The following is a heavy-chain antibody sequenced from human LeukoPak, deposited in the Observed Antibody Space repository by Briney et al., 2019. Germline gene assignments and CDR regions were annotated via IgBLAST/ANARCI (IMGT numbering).Heavy chain of an antibody. CDR1: GFTFSSYW. Sequence: GGSLRLSCAASGFTFSSYWMHWVRQAPGKGLVGVSRINSDGSSTSYADSVKGRFTISRDNAKNTLYLQMNSLRAEDTAVYYCARVRMVRGDPADYYGMDVWGQGTTVTVSS. CDR3: ARVRMVRGDPADYYGMDV. CDR2: INSDGSST. J-gene: IGHJ6*02. D-gene: IGHD3-10*01. V-gene: IGHV3-74*01.